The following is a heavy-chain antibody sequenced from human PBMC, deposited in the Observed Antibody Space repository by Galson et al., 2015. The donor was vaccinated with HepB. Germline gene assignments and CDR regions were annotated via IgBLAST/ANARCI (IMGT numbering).Heavy chain of an antibody. Sequence: SLRLSCAASDVTFTRYNINWVRQAPGKGLEWVSSISGSSNFIYYADSLKGRFTVSRDNVKNLVYLQMSSLRADDTAVYFCARVRLPHCTNGICYERREAFDIWGQGTVDTVSS. J-gene: IGHJ3*02. V-gene: IGHV3-21*06. CDR1: DVTFTRYN. CDR3: ARVRLPHCTNGICYERREAFDI. CDR2: ISGSSNFI. D-gene: IGHD2-8*01.